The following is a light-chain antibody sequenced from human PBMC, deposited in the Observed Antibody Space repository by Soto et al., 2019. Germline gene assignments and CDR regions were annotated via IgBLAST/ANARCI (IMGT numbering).Light chain of an antibody. CDR3: QQYDTYWT. Sequence: XXSTLSASVGDRVTITCRASQSINNWLAWYQQKPGKAPXXLIYKASNLDIGVPSRFSGSGSGTEFTLTISSLQPDDFATYYCQQYDTYWTFGQGTKVEIK. J-gene: IGKJ1*01. CDR1: QSINNW. CDR2: KAS. V-gene: IGKV1-5*03.